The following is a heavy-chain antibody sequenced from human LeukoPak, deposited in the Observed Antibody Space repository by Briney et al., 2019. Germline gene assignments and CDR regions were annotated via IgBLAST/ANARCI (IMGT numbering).Heavy chain of an antibody. CDR3: ARAGYSSSWYAEGFDY. J-gene: IGHJ4*02. CDR1: GFTFSSYA. V-gene: IGHV3-23*01. D-gene: IGHD6-13*01. Sequence: SGGSLRLSCAASGFTFSSYAMSCVRQAPGKGLEWVSAIKGRFTISRDNSKNTLYLQMNSLRDEDTAVYYCARAGYSSSWYAEGFDYWGQGTLVTVSS. CDR2: I.